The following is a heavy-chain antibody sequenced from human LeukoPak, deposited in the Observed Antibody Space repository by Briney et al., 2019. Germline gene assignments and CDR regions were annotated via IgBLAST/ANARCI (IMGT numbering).Heavy chain of an antibody. CDR2: IKQDGSEK. CDR1: GFTFSSYW. J-gene: IGHJ4*02. Sequence: PGGSLRLSCAASGFTFSSYWMSWVRQAPGKGLEWVANIKQDGSEKYYVDSVKGRFTISRDNSKNSLYLQMNSLRAEDTAVFYCAREVLDYYDSSGYGHWGQGILVTVST. CDR3: AREVLDYYDSSGYGH. D-gene: IGHD3-22*01. V-gene: IGHV3-7*01.